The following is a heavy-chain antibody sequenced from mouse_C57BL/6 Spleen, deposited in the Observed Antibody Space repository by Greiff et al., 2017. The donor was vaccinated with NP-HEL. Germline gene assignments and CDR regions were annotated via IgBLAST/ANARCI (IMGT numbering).Heavy chain of an antibody. V-gene: IGHV1-26*01. J-gene: IGHJ1*03. CDR1: GYTFTDYY. CDR3: APIYYYGSSYGYFDV. Sequence: VQLQQSGPELAKPGASVKISCKASGYTFTDYYMNWVKQSHGKSLEWIGDINPNNGGTSYNQKFKGKATLTVDKSSSTAYMELRSLTSEDSAVYYCAPIYYYGSSYGYFDVWGTGTTVTVSS. CDR2: INPNNGGT. D-gene: IGHD1-1*01.